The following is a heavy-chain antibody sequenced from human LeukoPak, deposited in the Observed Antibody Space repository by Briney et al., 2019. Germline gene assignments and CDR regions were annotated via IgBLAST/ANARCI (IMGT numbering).Heavy chain of an antibody. J-gene: IGHJ4*02. D-gene: IGHD2-15*01. CDR1: GFTFSSYA. CDR2: ISYDGSNK. V-gene: IGHV3-30*04. Sequence: GGSLRLSCAASGFTFSSYAMHWVRQAPGKGLEWVAVISYDGSNKYYADSVKGRFTISRDNSKNTLYLQMNSLRAEDTAVYYCARVPDYCSGGSCYRLARCWGQGTLVTVSS. CDR3: ARVPDYCSGGSCYRLARC.